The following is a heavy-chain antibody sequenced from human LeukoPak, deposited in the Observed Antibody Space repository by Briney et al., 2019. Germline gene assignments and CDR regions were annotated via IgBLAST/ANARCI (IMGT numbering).Heavy chain of an antibody. CDR3: ASLKNYYDSSGYLVTDAFDI. CDR2: ISAYGANT. Sequence: ASVKVSCKASGYTFTTFGISWMRQAPGQGLEWMGWISAYGANTNYAQKLQGRVTMTTDTSTSTAYMELRSLKSDDTAVYYWASLKNYYDSSGYLVTDAFDIWGQGTMVTVSS. D-gene: IGHD3-22*01. CDR1: GYTFTTFG. J-gene: IGHJ3*02. V-gene: IGHV1-18*01.